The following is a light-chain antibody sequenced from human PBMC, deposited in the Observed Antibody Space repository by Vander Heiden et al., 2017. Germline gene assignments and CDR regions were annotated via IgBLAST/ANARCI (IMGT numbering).Light chain of an antibody. V-gene: IGLV2-14*01. CDR1: SSDVGVYNN. CDR2: DVS. J-gene: IGLJ2*01. CDR3: SSYTSSNSVV. Sequence: QSALTQPASVSGSPGQPITISCTGTSSDVGVYNNVSWYQQHPGKAPKLMIYDVSNRPSGVSNRFSGSKSGNTASLTISGLQAEDEADYYCSSYTSSNSVVFGGGTKLTVL.